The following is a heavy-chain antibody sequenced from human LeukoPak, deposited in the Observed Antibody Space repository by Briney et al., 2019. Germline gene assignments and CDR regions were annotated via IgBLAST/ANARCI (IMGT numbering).Heavy chain of an antibody. J-gene: IGHJ4*02. CDR2: IYSSGTT. Sequence: SETLSLTCTVSGGSISGSYWSWIRQPPGKGLEWIASIYSSGTTNYNPSLKSRITISVDTSKNQFSLKLSSVTAADTAVYYCVRSSGYYTYWGQVTRVTVSS. V-gene: IGHV4-59*01. D-gene: IGHD3-22*01. CDR1: GGSISGSY. CDR3: VRSSGYYTY.